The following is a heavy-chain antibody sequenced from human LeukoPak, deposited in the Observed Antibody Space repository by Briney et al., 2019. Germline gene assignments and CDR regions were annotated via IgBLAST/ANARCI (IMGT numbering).Heavy chain of an antibody. CDR1: GGSISSYY. Sequence: PSETLSLTCTVSGGSISSYYWSWIRQPAGKGLEWIGRIYTSGSTNYNPSLKSRVTMSVDTSKNQFSLKLSSVTAADTAVYYCARGVLRGRVAYDWNAFDIWGQGTMVTVYS. CDR3: ARGVLRGRVAYDWNAFDI. CDR2: IYTSGST. D-gene: IGHD3-3*01. J-gene: IGHJ3*02. V-gene: IGHV4-4*07.